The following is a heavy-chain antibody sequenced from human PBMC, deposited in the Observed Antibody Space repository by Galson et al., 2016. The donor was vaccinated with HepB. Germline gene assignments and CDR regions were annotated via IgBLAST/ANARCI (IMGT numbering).Heavy chain of an antibody. D-gene: IGHD2-21*01. CDR1: GFRFSNDW. CDR3: TRDEDCRGDKCNCEHFDS. J-gene: IGHJ4*02. V-gene: IGHV3-7*01. Sequence: SLRLSCAASGFRFSNDWMNWVRLAPGRGLEWVANINQDGSKRFNVDSVKGRSTVSRDNFRNSLFLYMNSLRADDTAVYYYTRDEDCRGDKCNCEHFDSWGQGTLVTVSS. CDR2: INQDGSKR.